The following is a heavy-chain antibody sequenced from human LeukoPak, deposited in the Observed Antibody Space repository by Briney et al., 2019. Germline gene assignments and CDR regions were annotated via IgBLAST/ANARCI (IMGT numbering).Heavy chain of an antibody. CDR1: GGSLSSYY. J-gene: IGHJ5*02. V-gene: IGHV4-59*01. CDR2: IYYSGST. CDR3: ARVGRGFDP. Sequence: PSETLSLTCTVSGGSLSSYYWSWIRQPPGKGLEWIGYIYYSGSTNYNPSLKSRVTISVDTSKNQFSLKLSSVTAADTAVYYCARVGRGFDPWGQGTLVTVSS.